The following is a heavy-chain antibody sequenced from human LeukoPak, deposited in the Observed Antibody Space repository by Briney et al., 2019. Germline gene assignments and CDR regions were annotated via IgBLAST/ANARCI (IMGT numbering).Heavy chain of an antibody. D-gene: IGHD6-25*01. J-gene: IGHJ6*02. Sequence: GGSLRLSCAASGFTFSSYGMHWVCQAPGKGLEWVAFIRYDGSNKYYADSVKGRFTISRDNSKNTLYLQMNSLRAEDTAVYYCAREVSGTPGGYYGMDVWGQGTTVTVSS. CDR3: AREVSGTPGGYYGMDV. CDR1: GFTFSSYG. V-gene: IGHV3-30*02. CDR2: IRYDGSNK.